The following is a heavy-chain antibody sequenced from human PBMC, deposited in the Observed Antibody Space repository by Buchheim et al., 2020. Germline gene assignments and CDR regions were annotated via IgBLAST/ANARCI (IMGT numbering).Heavy chain of an antibody. CDR2: VSHGGDA. V-gene: IGHV4-34*01. Sequence: QVQLRQWGAGLLKPSETLSLTCAVYGGSFSGYYWSWIRQFAGRGLEWIGEVSHGGDANYNPSLKTRLIISLDTSKNQFSLKLSSVTAADTSVYYCARGEASGSYYPYFDSWGRGTL. CDR3: ARGEASGSYYPYFDS. J-gene: IGHJ4*02. CDR1: GGSFSGYY. D-gene: IGHD3-10*01.